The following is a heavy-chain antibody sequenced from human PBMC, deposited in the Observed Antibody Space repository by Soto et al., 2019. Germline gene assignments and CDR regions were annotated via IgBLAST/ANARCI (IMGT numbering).Heavy chain of an antibody. CDR2: IYRTGSS. CDR3: ARRDPGTSVDY. J-gene: IGHJ4*02. Sequence: SETLSLTCAVSGGSFTSNNWWTWVRQPPGQGLEWIGEIYRTGSSYYNPSLKSRGTISFDKSANHFSLKVTSLTAADTAVYYWARRDPGTSVDYWGQGTWVTVSS. V-gene: IGHV4-4*02. CDR1: GGSFTSNNW. D-gene: IGHD1-1*01.